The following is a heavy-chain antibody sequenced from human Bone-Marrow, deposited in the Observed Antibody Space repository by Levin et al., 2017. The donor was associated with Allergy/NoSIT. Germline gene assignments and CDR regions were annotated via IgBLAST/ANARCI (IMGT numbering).Heavy chain of an antibody. D-gene: IGHD3-10*01. J-gene: IGHJ3*02. Sequence: SETLSLTCTVSGGSISSGGYYWSWIRQHPGKGLEWIGYIYYSGSTYYNPSLKSRVTISVDTSKNQFSLKLSSVTAADTAVYYCARVINGFIGAFDIWGQGTMVTVSS. CDR3: ARVINGFIGAFDI. CDR2: IYYSGST. CDR1: GGSISSGGYY. V-gene: IGHV4-31*03.